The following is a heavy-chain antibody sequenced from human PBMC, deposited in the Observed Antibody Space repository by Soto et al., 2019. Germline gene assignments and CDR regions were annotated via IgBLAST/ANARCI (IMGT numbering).Heavy chain of an antibody. D-gene: IGHD1-26*01. V-gene: IGHV1-18*01. CDR1: GYTFTSYG. CDR3: ARASGSLYWFDP. Sequence: QVQLVQSGAEVKKPGASVKVSCKASGYTFTSYGITWVRQAPGQGLEWMGWISAYNGNTNYAQKLHGRVTMTTDTSTSRVYMELRSLRSDDTVVYYCARASGSLYWFDPWGQGTLVTVSS. J-gene: IGHJ5*02. CDR2: ISAYNGNT.